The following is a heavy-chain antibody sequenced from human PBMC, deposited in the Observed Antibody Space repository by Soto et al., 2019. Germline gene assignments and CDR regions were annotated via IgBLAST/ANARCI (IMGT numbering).Heavy chain of an antibody. D-gene: IGHD6-13*01. CDR2: IYYSGST. J-gene: IGHJ6*03. CDR1: GGSISSYY. V-gene: IGHV4-59*08. Sequence: SETLSLTCTVSGGSISSYYWSWIRQPPGKGLEWIGYIYYSGSTNYNPSLKSRVTISVDTSKNQFSLKLSSVTAADTAVYYCARQGIAPQWGYYYLDVWGKGTTVTVCS. CDR3: ARQGIAPQWGYYYLDV.